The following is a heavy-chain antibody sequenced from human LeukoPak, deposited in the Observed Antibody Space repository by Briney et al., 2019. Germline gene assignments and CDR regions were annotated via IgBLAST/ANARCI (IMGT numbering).Heavy chain of an antibody. CDR1: GFTFSSYW. CDR3: ARVQYYYYGMDV. J-gene: IGHJ6*02. CDR2: INSDGSST. V-gene: IGHV3-74*01. D-gene: IGHD1-1*01. Sequence: PGGSLRLSCAASGFTFSSYWMHWVRQAPGKGLVWVSRINSDGSSTSYADSVKGRFTISRDNAKNTLYLQMNSLRAEDTAVYYCARVQYYYYGMDVWGQGTTVTVSS.